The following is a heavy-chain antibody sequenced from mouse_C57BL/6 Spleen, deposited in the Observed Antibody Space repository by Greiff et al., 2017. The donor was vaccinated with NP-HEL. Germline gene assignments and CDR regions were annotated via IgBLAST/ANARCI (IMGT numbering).Heavy chain of an antibody. J-gene: IGHJ1*03. Sequence: VQLQQPGAELVRPGSSVKLSCKASGYTFTSYWMHWVKQRPIQGLEWIGNIDPSDSETHYNQKFKDKATLTVDKSSSTAYMQLSSLTSEDSAVYYCARSLLREGYFDVWGTGTTVTVSS. CDR3: ARSLLREGYFDV. V-gene: IGHV1-52*01. CDR2: IDPSDSET. D-gene: IGHD1-2*01. CDR1: GYTFTSYW.